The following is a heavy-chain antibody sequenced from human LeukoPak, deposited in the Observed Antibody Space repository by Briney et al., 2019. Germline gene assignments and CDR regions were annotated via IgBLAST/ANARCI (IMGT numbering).Heavy chain of an antibody. V-gene: IGHV3-23*01. Sequence: PGGSLRLSCAASGFTFSSYWMHWVRQAPGKGLEWVSGISDSGGSTNYAASVKGRFTISRDNSKDTLYLQMNSLRAEDTAVYYCAKEDSVRREFDYWGQGTLATVSS. J-gene: IGHJ4*02. CDR1: GFTFSSYW. CDR2: ISDSGGST. CDR3: AKEDSVRREFDY.